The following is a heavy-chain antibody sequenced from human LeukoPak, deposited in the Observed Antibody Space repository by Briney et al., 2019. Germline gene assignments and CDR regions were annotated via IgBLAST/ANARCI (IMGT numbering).Heavy chain of an antibody. CDR1: GFIFSPYA. Sequence: GGSLRLSCAASGFIFSPYAMSWVRQAPGKGLEWVAGIAGGDDRFYADSVKGRFSISRDNSKNTVDLQMNSLRVEDTAVYYCARDIGTIDPFDYWGQGTLVTVSS. CDR3: ARDIGTIDPFDY. V-gene: IGHV3-23*01. CDR2: IAGGDDR. J-gene: IGHJ4*02. D-gene: IGHD3-10*01.